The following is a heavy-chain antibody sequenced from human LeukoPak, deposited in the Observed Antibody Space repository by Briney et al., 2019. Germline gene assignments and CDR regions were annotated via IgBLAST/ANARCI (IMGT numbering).Heavy chain of an antibody. D-gene: IGHD2-8*02. CDR3: ARSAYLVNTGFYYDY. J-gene: IGHJ4*02. CDR2: ISYDGSNK. CDR1: GFTFSSYG. Sequence: PGGSLRLSCAASGFTFSSYGMHWVRQAPGKGLEWVAVISYDGSNKYYADSVKGRFTISRDNSKNTLYLQMNSLRAEDTAVYYCARSAYLVNTGFYYDYWGQGTLVTVSS. V-gene: IGHV3-30*03.